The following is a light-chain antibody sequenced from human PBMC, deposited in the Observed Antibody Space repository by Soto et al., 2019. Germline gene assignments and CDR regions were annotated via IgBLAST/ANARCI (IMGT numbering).Light chain of an antibody. CDR2: DVS. Sequence: LTQPASVSGSPGQSITISCTGTSSDVGGYNYVSWYQQHPGKAPKLMIYDVSNRPSGVSNRFSGSKSGNTASLTISGLQAEDEADYYCSSYTRSSTLDVFGTGTKVTVL. CDR3: SSYTRSSTLDV. V-gene: IGLV2-14*01. CDR1: SSDVGGYNY. J-gene: IGLJ1*01.